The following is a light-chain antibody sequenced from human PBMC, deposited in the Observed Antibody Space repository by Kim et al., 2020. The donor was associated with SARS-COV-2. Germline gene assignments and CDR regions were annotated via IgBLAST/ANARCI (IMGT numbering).Light chain of an antibody. J-gene: IGLJ3*02. Sequence: QSALTQPPSASGSPGQSVTISCSGTSSDVGSYNYVSWYQQHPGKAPKLMIYEVSKRPSGVPDRFSGSKFGNTASLIVSGLQAEDEADYYCCSYAGSRDWLFGGGTQLTVL. CDR2: EVS. V-gene: IGLV2-8*01. CDR1: SSDVGSYNY. CDR3: CSYAGSRDWL.